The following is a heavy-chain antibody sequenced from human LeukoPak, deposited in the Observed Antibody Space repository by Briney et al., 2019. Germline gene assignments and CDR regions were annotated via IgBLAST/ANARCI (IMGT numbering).Heavy chain of an antibody. V-gene: IGHV3-11*04. CDR1: GFTFSDYY. CDR2: ISSRGSTI. Sequence: GGSLRLSCAASGFTFSDYYMSWIRQAPGKGLEWVSYISSRGSTIYYADSVKGRFTISRDNAKNSLFLQMHSLRAEDTAVYYCARDRPSEDIVVVEAAAAFDIWGQGTMVTVSS. D-gene: IGHD2-15*01. J-gene: IGHJ3*02. CDR3: ARDRPSEDIVVVEAAAAFDI.